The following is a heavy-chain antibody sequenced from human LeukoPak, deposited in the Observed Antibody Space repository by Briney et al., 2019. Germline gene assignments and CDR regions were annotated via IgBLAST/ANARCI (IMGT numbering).Heavy chain of an antibody. CDR2: IYYSGST. CDR3: AREAFYWFDP. J-gene: IGHJ5*02. CDR1: GVSISSYY. V-gene: IGHV4-59*01. Sequence: KPSETLSLTCTVSGVSISSYYWSWIRQPPGKGLEWIGYIYYSGSTNYNPSLKSRVTISVDTSKNQFSLKLSSVTAADTAVYYCAREAFYWFDPWGQGTLVTVSS.